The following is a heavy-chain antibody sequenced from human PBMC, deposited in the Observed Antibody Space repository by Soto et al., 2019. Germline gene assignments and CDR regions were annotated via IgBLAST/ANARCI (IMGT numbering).Heavy chain of an antibody. CDR3: AKDTGYSNFDY. Sequence: PGGSLRLSCAASGFTFDDYAMHWGRQAPGKGLEWVSGISWNSGSIGYADSVKGRSTISRDNAKNSLYLQMNSLRAEDTALYYCAKDTGYSNFDYWGQGTLVTVSS. CDR2: ISWNSGSI. CDR1: GFTFDDYA. D-gene: IGHD6-13*01. V-gene: IGHV3-9*01. J-gene: IGHJ4*02.